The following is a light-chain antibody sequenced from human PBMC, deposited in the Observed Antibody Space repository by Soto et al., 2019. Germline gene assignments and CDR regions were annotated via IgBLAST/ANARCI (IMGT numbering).Light chain of an antibody. CDR1: QGIRNY. J-gene: IGKJ4*01. Sequence: DIQMTQSPSSLSASVGDRVTISCRASQGIRNYVAWYQQIPGKAPKLLIYAASTLQSGVPSRFSGSGSGTDFTLTISSLQPEDVATYYCQKYNSVPSFGGGTKVEIK. CDR3: QKYNSVPS. V-gene: IGKV1-27*01. CDR2: AAS.